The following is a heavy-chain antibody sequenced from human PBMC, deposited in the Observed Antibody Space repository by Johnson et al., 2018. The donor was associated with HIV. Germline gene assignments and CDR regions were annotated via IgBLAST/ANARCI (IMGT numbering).Heavy chain of an antibody. J-gene: IGHJ3*02. V-gene: IGHV3-9*01. Sequence: YADSLKGRFTISRDNAKNSLYVQMNSLRTEDTALFYCAKLPGAFDIWGQGTMVTVSS. CDR3: AKLPGAFDI.